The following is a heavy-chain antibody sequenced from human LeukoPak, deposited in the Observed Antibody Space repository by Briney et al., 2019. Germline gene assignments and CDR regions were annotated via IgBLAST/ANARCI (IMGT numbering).Heavy chain of an antibody. Sequence: PGGSLRLSCTASGFTFSDYYMSWIRQTPGKGLEWLSYNSTRDNTIQYADSVKGRFTISRDNANNSVFLQMNNLRAEDSAIYYCARGARWAYYFDYWGQGSLVTVSS. CDR2: NSTRDNTI. CDR1: GFTFSDYY. D-gene: IGHD4-23*01. V-gene: IGHV3-11*01. CDR3: ARGARWAYYFDY. J-gene: IGHJ4*02.